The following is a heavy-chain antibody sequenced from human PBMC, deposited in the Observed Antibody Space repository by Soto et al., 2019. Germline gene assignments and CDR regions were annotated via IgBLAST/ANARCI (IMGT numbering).Heavy chain of an antibody. CDR2: IKEDGSVK. CDR1: GVTLSGCW. V-gene: IGHV3-7*01. D-gene: IGHD5-12*01. Sequence: SLRLSCAASGVTLSGCWMSCVRQAPGKGLEFVANIKEDGSVKNYVDSVKGRFTISRDNAKNSVYLQMNSLRDEDTAVYYCARDPGYSSFDHWGQGTLVTVSS. J-gene: IGHJ4*02. CDR3: ARDPGYSSFDH.